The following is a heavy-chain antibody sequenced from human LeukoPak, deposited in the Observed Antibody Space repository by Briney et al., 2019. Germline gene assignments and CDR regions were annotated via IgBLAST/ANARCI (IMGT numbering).Heavy chain of an antibody. CDR3: ARQAYDFWSGPKYYFDY. CDR2: IYPGDSDT. J-gene: IGHJ4*02. V-gene: IGHV5-51*01. CDR1: GYSFTSYW. Sequence: PGESLKISCEGSGYSFTSYWIGWVRQMPGKGLEWMGIIYPGDSDTRYSPSFQGQVTISADKSISTAYLQWSSLKASDTAMYYCARQAYDFWSGPKYYFDYWGQGTLVTVSS. D-gene: IGHD3-3*01.